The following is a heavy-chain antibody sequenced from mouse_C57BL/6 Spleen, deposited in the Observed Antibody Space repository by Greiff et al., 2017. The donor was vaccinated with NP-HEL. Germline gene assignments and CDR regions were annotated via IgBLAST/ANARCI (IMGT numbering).Heavy chain of an antibody. CDR2: IYPGSGNT. V-gene: IGHV1-66*01. D-gene: IGHD4-1*01. CDR3: AVAGTGDFDY. J-gene: IGHJ2*01. CDR1: GYSFTSYY. Sequence: QVQLKESGPELVKPGASVKISCKASGYSFTSYYIHWVKQRPGQGLEWIGWIYPGSGNTKYNEKFKGKATLTADTSSSTAYMQLSSLTSEDSAVYYCAVAGTGDFDYWGQGTTLTVSS.